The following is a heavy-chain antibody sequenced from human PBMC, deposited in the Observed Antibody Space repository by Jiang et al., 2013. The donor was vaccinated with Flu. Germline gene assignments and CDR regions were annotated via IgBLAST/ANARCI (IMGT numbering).Heavy chain of an antibody. Sequence: CKGSGYSFTNYWISWVRQMPGKGLEWMGRIDPSDSKSNYSPSFQGHVTISADKSISTAYLQWSSLKASDTAMYYCARQGTYYDFWSGYDYYGMDVWGQGTTVTVSS. V-gene: IGHV5-10-1*01. J-gene: IGHJ6*02. D-gene: IGHD3-3*01. CDR3: ARQGTYYDFWSGYDYYGMDV. CDR2: IDPSDSKS. CDR1: GYSFTNYW.